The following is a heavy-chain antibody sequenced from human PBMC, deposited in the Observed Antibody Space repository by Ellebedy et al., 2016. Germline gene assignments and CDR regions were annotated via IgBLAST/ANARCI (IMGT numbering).Heavy chain of an antibody. Sequence: ASVKVSXKASRYTYTTFDVVWVRQATGQGLEWMGWMNPNSGNTNSAPEFRGRLTLTSSTSVRTAYMELTSLTSDDSAIYFCARATRDQLLPDHWGQGTLLTVSS. CDR2: MNPNSGNT. CDR1: RYTYTTFD. CDR3: ARATRDQLLPDH. J-gene: IGHJ4*02. D-gene: IGHD2-2*01. V-gene: IGHV1-8*01.